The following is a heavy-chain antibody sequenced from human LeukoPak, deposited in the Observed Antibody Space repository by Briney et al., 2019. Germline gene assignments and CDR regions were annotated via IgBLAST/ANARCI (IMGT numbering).Heavy chain of an antibody. CDR1: GFTFSSSA. CDR3: AKDINRRDGYKGFDY. Sequence: GGSLRLSCAASGFTFSSSAMSWVRQAPGKGLEWVSAISGSGGWTYYADSVKGRFTISRDNSKNTLYLQMNSLRAEDTAVYYCAKDINRRDGYKGFDYWGQGTLVTVSS. D-gene: IGHD5-24*01. CDR2: ISGSGGWT. V-gene: IGHV3-23*01. J-gene: IGHJ4*02.